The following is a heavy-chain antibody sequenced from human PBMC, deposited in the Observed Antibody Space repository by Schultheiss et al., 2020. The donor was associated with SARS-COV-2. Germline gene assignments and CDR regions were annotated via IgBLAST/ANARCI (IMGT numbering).Heavy chain of an antibody. CDR3: ARRGGADWVFDF. CDR1: GGSISSGSYY. J-gene: IGHJ4*02. V-gene: IGHV4-61*02. Sequence: LRLSCTVSGGSISSGSYYWSWIRQPAGKGLEWIGRIYTSGSTNYNPSLKSRVTISVDTSKNQFSLKLSSVTAADTAVYYCARRGGADWVFDFWGQGTVVTVSS. D-gene: IGHD3-10*01. CDR2: IYTSGST.